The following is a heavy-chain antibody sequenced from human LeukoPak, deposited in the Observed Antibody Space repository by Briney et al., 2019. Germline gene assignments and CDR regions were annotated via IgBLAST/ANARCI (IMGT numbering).Heavy chain of an antibody. CDR2: ISAYNGNT. CDR1: GYSFISYW. J-gene: IGHJ4*02. V-gene: IGHV1-18*04. Sequence: GESLKISCEGSGYSFISYWIGWVRQAPGQGLEWMGWISAYNGNTNYAQKLQGRVTMTTDTSTSTAYMELRSLRSDDTAVYYCARDHYPSREEQLGFDYWGQGTLVTVSS. D-gene: IGHD6-13*01. CDR3: ARDHYPSREEQLGFDY.